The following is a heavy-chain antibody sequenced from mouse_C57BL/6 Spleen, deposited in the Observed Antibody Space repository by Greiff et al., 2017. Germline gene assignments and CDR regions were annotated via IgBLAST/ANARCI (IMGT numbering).Heavy chain of an antibody. Sequence: QVQLQQSGPELVKPGASVKISCKASGYAFSSSWMNWVKQRPGKGLEWIGRIYPGDGDTNYNGKFKGKATLTADKSSSTAYMQLSSLTSADSAVYFCARSGYAMDYWGQGTSVTVSS. D-gene: IGHD3-1*01. CDR2: IYPGDGDT. CDR3: ARSGYAMDY. V-gene: IGHV1-82*01. CDR1: GYAFSSSW. J-gene: IGHJ4*01.